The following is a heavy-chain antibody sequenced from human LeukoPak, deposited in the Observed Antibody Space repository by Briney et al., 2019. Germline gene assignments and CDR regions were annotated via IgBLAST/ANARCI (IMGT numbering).Heavy chain of an antibody. J-gene: IGHJ6*02. D-gene: IGHD4-23*01. Sequence: PGGSLRLSCAASGFTFSSYAMTWVRQAPGKGLEWVSAISGSGGSTYYADSVKGRFTISRDNSKNTLYLQMNSLRAEDTAVYYCARDGDYGGNSGYYYGMDVWGQGTTVTVSS. CDR3: ARDGDYGGNSGYYYGMDV. V-gene: IGHV3-23*01. CDR1: GFTFSSYA. CDR2: ISGSGGST.